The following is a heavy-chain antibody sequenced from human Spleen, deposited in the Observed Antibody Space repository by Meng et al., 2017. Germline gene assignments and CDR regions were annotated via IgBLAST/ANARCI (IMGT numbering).Heavy chain of an antibody. Sequence: GGSLRLSCAASGFTFSSYAMTWVRQAPGKGLEWVSAISGSGGSTYYADSVKGRFTISRDNSKNTLYLQMNSLRAEDTAVYYCAKGGAYCGGDCSDAFDIWGQGTMVTVSS. J-gene: IGHJ3*02. CDR2: ISGSGGST. V-gene: IGHV3-23*01. D-gene: IGHD2-21*02. CDR3: AKGGAYCGGDCSDAFDI. CDR1: GFTFSSYA.